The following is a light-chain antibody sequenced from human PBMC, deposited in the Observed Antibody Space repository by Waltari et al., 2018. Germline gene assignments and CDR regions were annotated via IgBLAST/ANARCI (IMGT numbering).Light chain of an antibody. Sequence: DIVMTQSPDSLAVSLGARATTNGMPSRSVFHSSNNRDQFAWYQQKPGQPPKLLISWASTRESGVPDRFRGSGSGTDFTLTISSLQVEDVAVYYCQQCSTTPLTFGGGTKVEIK. J-gene: IGKJ4*01. CDR3: QQCSTTPLT. CDR1: RSVFHSSNNRDQ. CDR2: WAS. V-gene: IGKV4-1*01.